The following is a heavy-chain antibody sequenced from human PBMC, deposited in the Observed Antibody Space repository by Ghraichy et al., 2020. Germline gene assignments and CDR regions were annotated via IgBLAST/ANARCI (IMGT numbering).Heavy chain of an antibody. J-gene: IGHJ6*02. Sequence: LSLTCAASGFTFSSYAMSWVRQAPGKGLEWVSAISGSGGSTYYADSVKGRFTISRDNSKNTLYLQMNSLRAEDTAVYYCAKDMKGCSSTSCYGAYYYYGMDVWGQGTTVTVSS. CDR3: AKDMKGCSSTSCYGAYYYYGMDV. CDR2: ISGSGGST. CDR1: GFTFSSYA. D-gene: IGHD2-2*01. V-gene: IGHV3-23*01.